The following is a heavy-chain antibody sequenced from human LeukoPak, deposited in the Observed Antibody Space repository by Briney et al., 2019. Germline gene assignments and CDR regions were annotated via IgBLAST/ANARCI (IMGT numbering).Heavy chain of an antibody. CDR1: GFTFDDYM. CDR2: ISWDGSDT. CDR3: AKDSGALEEGYFDS. V-gene: IGHV3-43*01. J-gene: IGHJ4*02. Sequence: GGSLRLSCAAPGFTFDDYMMHWVRQAPGKGLEWVSLISWDGSDTYYADSVKGRFTISRDNSKDSLYLQMNSLRTDDTALYYCAKDSGALEEGYFDSWGQGTLVTVSS.